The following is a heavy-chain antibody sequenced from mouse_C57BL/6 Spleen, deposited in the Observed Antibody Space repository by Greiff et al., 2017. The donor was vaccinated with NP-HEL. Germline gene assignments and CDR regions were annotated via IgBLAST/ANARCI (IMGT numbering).Heavy chain of an antibody. CDR1: GYTFTDYY. V-gene: IGHV1-26*01. CDR2: INPNNGGT. Sequence: EVQLQQSGPELVKPGASVKISCKASGYTFTDYYMNWVKQSHGKSLEWIGDINPNNGGTSYNQKFKGKATLTVDKSSSTAYMELRSLTSEDSAVYYCARLTGDYFDYWGQGTTLTVSS. CDR3: ARLTGDYFDY. J-gene: IGHJ2*01. D-gene: IGHD4-1*01.